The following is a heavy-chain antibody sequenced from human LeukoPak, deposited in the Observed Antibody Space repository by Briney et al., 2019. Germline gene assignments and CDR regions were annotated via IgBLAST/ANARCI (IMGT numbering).Heavy chain of an antibody. D-gene: IGHD3-3*01. CDR2: INWNGGST. Sequence: GGSLRLSCAASGFTFDDYGMSWVRQAPGKGLEWVSGINWNGGSTGYADSVKGRFTISRDNAKNSLYLQMNSLRAEDTALYYCARGYYDFWSATMGYMDVWGKGTTVTVSS. CDR3: ARGYYDFWSATMGYMDV. CDR1: GFTFDDYG. J-gene: IGHJ6*03. V-gene: IGHV3-20*04.